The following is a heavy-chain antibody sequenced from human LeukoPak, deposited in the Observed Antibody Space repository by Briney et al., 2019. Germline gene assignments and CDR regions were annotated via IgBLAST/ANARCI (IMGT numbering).Heavy chain of an antibody. CDR3: ARGGTKSSSSGYYFAVGFDC. J-gene: IGHJ4*02. V-gene: IGHV3-48*03. D-gene: IGHD3-22*01. CDR2: ISSGGSDI. CDR1: VFTFSNYE. Sequence: PGGSPRLSCAASVFTFSNYEMNWVRQALGKGLEWISYISSGGSDIYYASSVNGRFTISRDNAKNSLFLQMNSLRAEDTAVYYCARGGTKSSSSGYYFAVGFDCWGQGCQVTVSS.